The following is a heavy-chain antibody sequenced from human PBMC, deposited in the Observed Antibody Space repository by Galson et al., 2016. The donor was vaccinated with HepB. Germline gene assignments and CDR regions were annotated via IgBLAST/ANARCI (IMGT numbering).Heavy chain of an antibody. V-gene: IGHV3-21*01. CDR1: GFTFSIYS. CDR2: ISSTRKDT. Sequence: CAASGFTFSIYSMNWVRQVPGKGLEWVSSISSTRKDTDYADSVRGRFSISSDNAKESLYLQMNNLRVEDTAVYYCARDVSFDQWGQGTRVTVSS. CDR3: ARDVSFDQ. J-gene: IGHJ4*02.